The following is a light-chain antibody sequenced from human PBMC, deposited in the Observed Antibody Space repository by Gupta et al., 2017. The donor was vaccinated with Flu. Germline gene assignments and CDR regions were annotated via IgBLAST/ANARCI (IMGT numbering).Light chain of an antibody. CDR3: QQSFRSPPT. CDR2: GSS. V-gene: IGKV1-39*01. CDR1: EGIRSY. J-gene: IGKJ4*01. Sequence: DIQMTQSPSSLSASVGDRVTITCRASEGIRSYVNWYHQKPGKAPQLLIYGSSKLLIGVPSRFSGSGSGTDFTLTIVTLQPEDFGTYYCQQSFRSPPTFGGGTKVE.